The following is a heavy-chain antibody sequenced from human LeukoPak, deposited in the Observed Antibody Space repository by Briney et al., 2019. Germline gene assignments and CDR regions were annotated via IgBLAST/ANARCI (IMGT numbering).Heavy chain of an antibody. CDR3: ARGPKPMNYYDSSGYSGDY. Sequence: ASVKVSCKASGYTFTSYGINWVRQATGQGLEWMGWMNPNSGNTGYAQKFQGRVTMTRNTSISTAYMELSSLRSEDTAVYYCARGPKPMNYYDSSGYSGDYWGQGTLVTVSS. CDR2: MNPNSGNT. CDR1: GYTFTSYG. J-gene: IGHJ4*02. D-gene: IGHD3-22*01. V-gene: IGHV1-8*01.